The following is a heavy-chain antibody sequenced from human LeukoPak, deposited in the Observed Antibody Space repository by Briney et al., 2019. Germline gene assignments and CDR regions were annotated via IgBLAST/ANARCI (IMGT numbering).Heavy chain of an antibody. CDR1: GGSISSYY. V-gene: IGHV4-4*07. CDR2: MYSSGS. J-gene: IGHJ5*02. CDR3: ARAHGDYVGWFDP. D-gene: IGHD4-17*01. Sequence: SETLSLTCTVSGGSISSYYLSWIRQTAGKGLEWIGRMYSSGSNYNPSLKSRVTMSIDTSTNQLSLKLSSVTAADTAVYYCARAHGDYVGWFDPWGQGTLVTVSS.